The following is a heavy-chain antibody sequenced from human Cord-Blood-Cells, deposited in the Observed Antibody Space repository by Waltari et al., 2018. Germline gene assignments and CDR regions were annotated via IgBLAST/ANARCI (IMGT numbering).Heavy chain of an antibody. CDR1: GFTLSSYS. CDR3: ARDLGAGRYFDY. V-gene: IGHV3-21*01. J-gene: IGHJ4*02. CDR2: ISSSSSDI. Sequence: EVQLVESGGGLVKPGGSLRLSCAASGFTLSSYSMHWLRQAPGKGLEWVTSISSSSSDIYYADSVKGRFTSSRDNAKNSRYLQMNSLRAEDTAVYYCARDLGAGRYFDYWGQGPLVTVSS.